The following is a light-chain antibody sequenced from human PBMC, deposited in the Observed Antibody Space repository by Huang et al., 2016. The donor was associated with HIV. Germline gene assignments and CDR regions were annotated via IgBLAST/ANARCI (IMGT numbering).Light chain of an antibody. V-gene: IGKV4-1*01. Sequence: IMMTQSPDSLAVSLGETATINCKSSQSLLFRSNNKNYLAWYQQKPGQPPTLLMSWAATRGSGVPSRFSGGGSGTDFTLTISSLQAEDVAVYFCQQYFDVPWTFGRGTKVEIK. CDR2: WAA. CDR1: QSLLFRSNNKNY. J-gene: IGKJ1*01. CDR3: QQYFDVPWT.